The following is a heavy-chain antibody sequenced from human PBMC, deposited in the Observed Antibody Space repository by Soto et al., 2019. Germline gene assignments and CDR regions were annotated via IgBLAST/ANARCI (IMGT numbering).Heavy chain of an antibody. CDR2: INHSGST. J-gene: IGHJ3*02. D-gene: IGHD3-3*01. V-gene: IGHV4-34*01. Sequence: SETLSLTCAVYGGSFSGYYWSWIRQPPGKGLEWIGEINHSGSTNYNPSLKSRVTISVDTSKNQFSLKLSSVTAADTAVYYCASPSPRITIFGVVYGAFDIWGQGTMVTVSS. CDR3: ASPSPRITIFGVVYGAFDI. CDR1: GGSFSGYY.